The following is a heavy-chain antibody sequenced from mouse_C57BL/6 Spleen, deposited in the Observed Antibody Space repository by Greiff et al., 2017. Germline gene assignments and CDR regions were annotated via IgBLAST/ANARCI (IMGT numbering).Heavy chain of an antibody. D-gene: IGHD2-12*01. Sequence: QVQLQQPGAELVKPGASVKMSCKASGYTFTSYWITWVKQRPGQGLEWIGDIYPGSGSTNYNEKFKSKATLTVDTSSSTAYMQLSSLTSEDSAVYYCARTGVYDVGFAYWGQGTLVTVSA. CDR2: IYPGSGST. V-gene: IGHV1-55*01. CDR1: GYTFTSYW. CDR3: ARTGVYDVGFAY. J-gene: IGHJ3*01.